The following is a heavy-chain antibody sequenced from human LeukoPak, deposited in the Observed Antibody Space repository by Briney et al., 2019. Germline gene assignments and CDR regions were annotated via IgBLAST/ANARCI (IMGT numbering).Heavy chain of an antibody. CDR2: IYSGDNT. J-gene: IGHJ6*02. V-gene: IGHV3-66*01. CDR1: GFTFSSYA. D-gene: IGHD4-23*01. CDR3: ARERTTTVVRYGLDV. Sequence: GGSLRLSCAAPGFTFSSYAMSWVRQAPGKGLEWVSIIYSGDNTYYADSVKGRFTISRDNSKNTLYLQMNSLRVEDTAVYYCARERTTTVVRYGLDVWGQGTTVTVSS.